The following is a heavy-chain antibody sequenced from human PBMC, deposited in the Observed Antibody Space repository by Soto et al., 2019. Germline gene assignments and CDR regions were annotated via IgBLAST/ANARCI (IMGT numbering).Heavy chain of an antibody. V-gene: IGHV4-34*01. J-gene: IGHJ4*02. Sequence: SETLSLTCAVYGGSFSGYYWSWIRQPPGKGLEWIGEINDSGSTNYNPSLKSRVTTSLDTSKNQFSLKLSSVTAADTAVYYCARVPYTNSPFDYWGQGTLVTVSS. CDR2: INDSGST. CDR3: ARVPYTNSPFDY. D-gene: IGHD3-16*01. CDR1: GGSFSGYY.